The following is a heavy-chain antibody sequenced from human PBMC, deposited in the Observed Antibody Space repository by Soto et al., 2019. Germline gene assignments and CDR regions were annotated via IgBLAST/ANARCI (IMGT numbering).Heavy chain of an antibody. D-gene: IGHD3-22*01. J-gene: IGHJ4*02. CDR2: INPNSGGT. V-gene: IGHV1-2*02. CDR3: AIAHRGRYYYASSGLALGY. CDR1: GYTFTGHY. Sequence: GASVKVSCKASGYTFTGHYMHWVRQAPGQGLEWMGWINPNSGGTNYAQKFQGRVTMTRDTSISTAYMELSRLRSDDTAVYYCAIAHRGRYYYASSGLALGYWGQGTLVTVSS.